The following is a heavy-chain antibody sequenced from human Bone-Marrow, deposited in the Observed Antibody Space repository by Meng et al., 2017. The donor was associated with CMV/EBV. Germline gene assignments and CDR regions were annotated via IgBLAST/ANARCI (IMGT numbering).Heavy chain of an antibody. D-gene: IGHD5-18*01. CDR3: ARSGGSSYGSVKFSGIKD. CDR2: INHSGST. Sequence: SETLSLTCAVYGGSFSGYYWSWIRQPPGKGLEWIGEINHSGSTNYNPSLKSRVTISADTSKNHFSLKLISVTAADTAVYYCARSGGSSYGSVKFSGIKDWGQGTLVTVSS. V-gene: IGHV4-34*01. J-gene: IGHJ4*02. CDR1: GGSFSGYY.